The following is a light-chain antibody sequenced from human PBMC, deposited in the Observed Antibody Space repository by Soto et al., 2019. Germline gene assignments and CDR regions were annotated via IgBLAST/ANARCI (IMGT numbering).Light chain of an antibody. Sequence: EIVMTQPPATLSVSPGERVTLSWRASQSVSSNLAWYQQKHGQAPRLLIYGASNRATGIPARFSGSGSGTEFTLTISSLQSEDFAVYYCQQYDNWPPITVGPGTRLEIK. V-gene: IGKV3-15*01. CDR3: QQYDNWPPIT. CDR1: QSVSSN. CDR2: GAS. J-gene: IGKJ5*01.